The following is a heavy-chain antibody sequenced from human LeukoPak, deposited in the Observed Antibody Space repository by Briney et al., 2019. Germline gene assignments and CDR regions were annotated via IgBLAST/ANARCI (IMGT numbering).Heavy chain of an antibody. Sequence: ASVKVSCKASGYTFTGYYMHWVRQAPGQGLEWMGWISAYNGNTNYAQKLQGRVTMTTDTSTSTAYMELRSLRSDDTAVYYCARDFSITIFGVVIRYMDVWGKGTTVTVSS. CDR2: ISAYNGNT. D-gene: IGHD3-3*01. V-gene: IGHV1-18*04. J-gene: IGHJ6*03. CDR1: GYTFTGYY. CDR3: ARDFSITIFGVVIRYMDV.